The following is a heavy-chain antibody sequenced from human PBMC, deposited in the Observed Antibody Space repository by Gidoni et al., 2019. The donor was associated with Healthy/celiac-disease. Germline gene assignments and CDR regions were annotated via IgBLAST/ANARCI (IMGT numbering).Heavy chain of an antibody. CDR3: AREGFLRSGAAAGTGAFDI. V-gene: IGHV1-18*01. CDR1: GYTFTSYG. CDR2: ISAYNGNT. Sequence: QVQLVQSGAEGTKPGASVKVSCKASGYTFTSYGISWVRQAPGQGLEWMGWISAYNGNTNYAQKLQGRVTMTTDTSTSTAYMELRSLRSDDTAVYYCAREGFLRSGAAAGTGAFDIWGQGTMVTVSS. D-gene: IGHD6-13*01. J-gene: IGHJ3*02.